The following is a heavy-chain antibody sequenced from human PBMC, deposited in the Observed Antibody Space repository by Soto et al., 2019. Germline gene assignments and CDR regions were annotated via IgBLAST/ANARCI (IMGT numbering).Heavy chain of an antibody. Sequence: GGSLRLSCAASGFTFSSYGMSWVRQAPGKGLEWVSAISGSGGSTYYADSVKGRFTISRDNSKNTLYLQMNSLRAEDTAVYYCAKSPPGYGSGTYYFDYWGQGTLVTVSS. CDR2: ISGSGGST. J-gene: IGHJ4*02. V-gene: IGHV3-23*01. CDR1: GFTFSSYG. D-gene: IGHD3-10*01. CDR3: AKSPPGYGSGTYYFDY.